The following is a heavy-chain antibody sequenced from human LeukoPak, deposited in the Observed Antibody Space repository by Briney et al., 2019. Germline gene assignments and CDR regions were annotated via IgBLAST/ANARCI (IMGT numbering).Heavy chain of an antibody. CDR3: ARAGYSYGYYYYYYMDV. CDR1: GGTFSSYA. V-gene: IGHV1-69*05. Sequence: ASVKVSCKASGGTFSSYAISWVRQAPGQGLEWMGGIIPIFGTADYAQKLQGRVTITTDESTSTAYMELSSLRSGDTAVYYCARAGYSYGYYYYYYMDVWGKGTTVTVSS. J-gene: IGHJ6*03. CDR2: IIPIFGTA. D-gene: IGHD5-18*01.